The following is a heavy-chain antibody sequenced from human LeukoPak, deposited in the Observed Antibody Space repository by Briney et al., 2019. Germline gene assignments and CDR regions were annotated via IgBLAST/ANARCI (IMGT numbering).Heavy chain of an antibody. CDR3: ARHQVLVYLDAFDI. CDR2: INEDGSEK. V-gene: IGHV3-7*01. D-gene: IGHD2-8*01. J-gene: IGHJ3*02. Sequence: PGGSLRLSCAASGFTFSSYWGSWVRQAPGKGLEWVANINEDGSEKHYVDSVKGRFTISRDNAKNSLYLQMNSLRAEDTAVYYCARHQVLVYLDAFDIWGQGTMVTVSS. CDR1: GFTFSSYW.